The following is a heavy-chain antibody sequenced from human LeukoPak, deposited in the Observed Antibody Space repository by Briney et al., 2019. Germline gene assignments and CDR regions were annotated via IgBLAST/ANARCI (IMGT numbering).Heavy chain of an antibody. V-gene: IGHV3-30*18. J-gene: IGHJ6*04. CDR3: AKRDSGSSWSVLDV. Sequence: PGGSLRLSCAASGFTFSSYGMHWVRQAPGKGLEWVAVISYDGSNKYYADSVKGRFTISRDNSKNTLYLQMNSLRAEDTAVYYCAKRDSGSSWSVLDVWGKGTTVTVSS. CDR1: GFTFSSYG. D-gene: IGHD6-13*01. CDR2: ISYDGSNK.